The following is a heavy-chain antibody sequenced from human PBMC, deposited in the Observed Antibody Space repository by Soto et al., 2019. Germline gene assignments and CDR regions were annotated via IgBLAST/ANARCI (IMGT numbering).Heavy chain of an antibody. D-gene: IGHD3-3*01. CDR1: GGSMRGYS. Sequence: PSETLSLTCKVSGGSMRGYSWSWIRQTPGEGLEWIGYVSHSGRTDYSPSLKNRVTMSLDMSKNHFALHVNSVDPADTAVYYCARVAMENYHDMWSGSTSSALDVWGQGTTVTVSS. J-gene: IGHJ6*02. V-gene: IGHV4-59*13. CDR3: ARVAMENYHDMWSGSTSSALDV. CDR2: VSHSGRT.